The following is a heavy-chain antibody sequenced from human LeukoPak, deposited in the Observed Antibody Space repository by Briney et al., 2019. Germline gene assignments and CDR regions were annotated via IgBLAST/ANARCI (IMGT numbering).Heavy chain of an antibody. Sequence: GGSLRLSCVASGFTFSNYAMHWVRHAQGLEWVALIRFDGSIKYYGDSVKGRFTISRDNSKNTVYLQMNSLRGDDTGVYYCAKGGLWELLHNAMDVWGNGTTVTVSS. J-gene: IGHJ6*03. CDR2: IRFDGSIK. V-gene: IGHV3-30*02. CDR3: AKGGLWELLHNAMDV. D-gene: IGHD1-26*01. CDR1: GFTFSNYA.